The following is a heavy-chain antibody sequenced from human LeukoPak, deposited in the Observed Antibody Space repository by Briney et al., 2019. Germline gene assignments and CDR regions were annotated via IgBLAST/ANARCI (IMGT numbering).Heavy chain of an antibody. CDR1: GYTFTSYG. J-gene: IGHJ6*02. Sequence: ASVNVSCKASGYTFTSYGISWVRQAPGQGLEWMGWISAYNGNTNYAQKLQGRVTMTTDTSTSTAYMELRSLRSDDTAVYYCARELGFMVRGVIKDYYYGMDVWGQGTTVTVSS. V-gene: IGHV1-18*01. CDR2: ISAYNGNT. CDR3: ARELGFMVRGVIKDYYYGMDV. D-gene: IGHD3-10*01.